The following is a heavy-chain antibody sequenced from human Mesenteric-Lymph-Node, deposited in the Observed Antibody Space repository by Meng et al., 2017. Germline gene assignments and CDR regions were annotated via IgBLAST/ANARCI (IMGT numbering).Heavy chain of an antibody. CDR3: ARGKQDAWELLAY. J-gene: IGHJ4*02. CDR2: IDDSGST. V-gene: IGHV4-4*02. CDR1: VVSISSNIR. D-gene: IGHD1-26*01. Sequence: QVQRQESGPGLVKPSGTLSLTCGVSVVSISSNIRWTWVRQPPGKGLEWIGDIDDSGSTNYNPSLNSRISISLDKSKNHFSLKVNSVTAADTAVYYCARGKQDAWELLAYWGQGALVTVSS.